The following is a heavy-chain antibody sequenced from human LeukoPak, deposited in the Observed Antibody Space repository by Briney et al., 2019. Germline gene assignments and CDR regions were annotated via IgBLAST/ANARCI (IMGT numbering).Heavy chain of an antibody. CDR2: TSYDGGIK. V-gene: IGHV3-30*07. D-gene: IGHD3-3*01. J-gene: IGHJ3*02. CDR1: GFTFNIYA. CDR3: AKPYGGYDFWSGYTGYGAFDI. Sequence: GGSLRLSCAASGFTFNIYAMHWVRQAPGKGLEWVAVTSYDGGIKYYADSVKGRFTISRDNSKNTLYLQMNSLRAEDTAVYYCAKPYGGYDFWSGYTGYGAFDIWGQGTMVTVSS.